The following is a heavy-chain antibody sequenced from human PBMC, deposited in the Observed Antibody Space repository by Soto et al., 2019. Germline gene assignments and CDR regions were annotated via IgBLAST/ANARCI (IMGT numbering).Heavy chain of an antibody. CDR3: AGEAAAHSCSP. Sequence: QVQLVQSGSEVKKPGASVKVSCKASGYTFTSYGISWVRQAPGQRLEWMGWISPYNGNTNYAQNIQGRVTRPTGASKRTAYTKLGSPASDATAVYYPAGEAAAHSCSPWGHGTLVTV. V-gene: IGHV1-18*01. J-gene: IGHJ5*02. D-gene: IGHD6-13*01. CDR1: GYTFTSYG. CDR2: ISPYNGNT.